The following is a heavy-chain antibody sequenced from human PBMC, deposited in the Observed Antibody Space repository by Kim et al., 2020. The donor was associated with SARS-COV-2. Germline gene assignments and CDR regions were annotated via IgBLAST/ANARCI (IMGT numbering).Heavy chain of an antibody. Sequence: QKFQGRVTITADESTSTAYMELSSLRSEDTAVYYCARVSGSSSPLYYFDYWGQGTLVTVSS. V-gene: IGHV1-69*01. J-gene: IGHJ4*02. D-gene: IGHD6-13*01. CDR3: ARVSGSSSPLYYFDY.